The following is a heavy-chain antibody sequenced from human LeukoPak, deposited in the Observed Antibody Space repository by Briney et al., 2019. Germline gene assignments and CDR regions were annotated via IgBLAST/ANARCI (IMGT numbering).Heavy chain of an antibody. CDR3: AKAVTTVTLDY. CDR1: VFTFSSYA. D-gene: IGHD4-17*01. V-gene: IGHV3-23*01. Sequence: PGGSLRPSCAASVFTFSSYAMRWVRQAPAKGLEWVSAISGSGGSTYYADSVKGRFTISRDNSKNTLYLQMNSLRAEDTAVYYCAKAVTTVTLDYWGQGTLVTVSS. J-gene: IGHJ4*02. CDR2: ISGSGGST.